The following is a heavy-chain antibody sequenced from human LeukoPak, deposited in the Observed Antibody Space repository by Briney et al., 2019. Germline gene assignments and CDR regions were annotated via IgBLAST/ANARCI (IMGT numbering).Heavy chain of an antibody. CDR1: GGTFSSYA. CDR2: INPNSGGT. V-gene: IGHV1-2*06. Sequence: GSSVKVSCKASGGTFSSYAISWVRQAPGQGLEWMGRINPNSGGTNYAQKFQGRVTMTRDTSISTAYMELSRLRSDDTAVYYCAKVSIVVPAAIEYFDYWGQGTLVTVSS. J-gene: IGHJ4*02. D-gene: IGHD2-2*02. CDR3: AKVSIVVPAAIEYFDY.